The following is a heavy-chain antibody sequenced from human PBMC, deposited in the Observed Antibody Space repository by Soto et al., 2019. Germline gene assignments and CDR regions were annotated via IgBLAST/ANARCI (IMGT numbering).Heavy chain of an antibody. CDR3: ATYYGAREGSSGWPFAY. V-gene: IGHV1-46*01. D-gene: IGHD6-19*01. J-gene: IGHJ4*02. Sequence: QVQLVQSGAEVKKPGASVKVSCKTSGFTFTSYCMHWVRQAPGQGLEWMGIINPSGGGTSYAQKFQGRVTMSRDTSTSTAYMEMSSLRYEDTAMYYCATYYGAREGSSGWPFAYWGEGTLVTVSS. CDR2: INPSGGGT. CDR1: GFTFTSYC.